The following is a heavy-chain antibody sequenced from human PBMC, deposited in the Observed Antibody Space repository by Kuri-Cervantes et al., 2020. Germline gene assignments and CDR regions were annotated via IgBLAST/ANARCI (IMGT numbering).Heavy chain of an antibody. V-gene: IGHV4-30-4*01. CDR3: ARVAARRFFDY. CDR2: IFYTGNT. J-gene: IGHJ4*02. D-gene: IGHD6-6*01. Sequence: LRLSCTVSGDSISSGDYYWSWIRQPPGKGLEWIGYIFYTGNTYYSPSLKSRVTISVDKSKNQFSLELSAVTAADTAVYYCARVAARRFFDYWGQGTLVTVSS. CDR1: GDSISSGDYY.